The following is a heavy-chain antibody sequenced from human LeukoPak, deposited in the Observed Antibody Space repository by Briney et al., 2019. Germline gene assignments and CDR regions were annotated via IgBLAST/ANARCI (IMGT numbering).Heavy chain of an antibody. D-gene: IGHD6-6*01. Sequence: PRASVKVSCKTSGYSFTNYGITWVRQAPGQGLEWMGWISGYNSKPFYAQNFQGRVTMTTDTSTSTVYMELRSLRSDDTAVYYCAGEGLRSTAPRRGPRDYMDVWGKGTTVIVSS. J-gene: IGHJ6*03. V-gene: IGHV1-18*01. CDR2: ISGYNSKP. CDR3: AGEGLRSTAPRRGPRDYMDV. CDR1: GYSFTNYG.